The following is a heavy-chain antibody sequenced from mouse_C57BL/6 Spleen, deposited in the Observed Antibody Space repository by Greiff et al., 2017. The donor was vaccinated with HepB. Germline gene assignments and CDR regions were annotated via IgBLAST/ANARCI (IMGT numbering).Heavy chain of an antibody. CDR2: IWWDDDK. J-gene: IGHJ1*03. Sequence: QVTLKESGPGILQPSQTLSLTCSFSGFSLSTFGMGVGWIRHPSGMGLEWLAYIWWDDDKYYNPVLKSRLTISKDTSKNPVFLKIANMDTADTATYYCAVINYGSSWYFDVWGTGTTVTVSS. D-gene: IGHD1-1*01. CDR3: AVINYGSSWYFDV. CDR1: GFSLSTFGMG. V-gene: IGHV8-8*01.